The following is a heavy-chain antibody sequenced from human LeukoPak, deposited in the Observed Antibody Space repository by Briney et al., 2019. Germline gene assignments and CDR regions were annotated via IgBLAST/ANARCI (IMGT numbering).Heavy chain of an antibody. CDR3: AKQTGRTTVKAFDI. D-gene: IGHD4-17*01. V-gene: IGHV3-23*01. J-gene: IGHJ3*02. CDR1: GFTFSNYV. Sequence: HPGGSLRLSCAASGFTFSNYVMHWVRQAPGKGLEWVSVISASGGGTDHAGSVKGRFTISRDNSKNTLYLQMNSLRAEDTAVYYCAKQTGRTTVKAFDIWGQGTMVTVSS. CDR2: ISASGGGT.